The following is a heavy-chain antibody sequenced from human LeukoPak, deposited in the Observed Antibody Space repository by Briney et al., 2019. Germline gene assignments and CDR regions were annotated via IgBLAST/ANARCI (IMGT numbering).Heavy chain of an antibody. CDR2: IYHSGST. CDR3: ARQRASSWHSNRFDP. Sequence: SETLSLTCTVSGGSISSSSYYWGWIRQPPGKRLEWIGSIYHSGSTNYNPSLKSRVTISVDTSKNQFSLKLSSVTAADTAVYYCARQRASSWHSNRFDPWGQGNLVTVSS. J-gene: IGHJ5*02. CDR1: GGSISSSSYY. D-gene: IGHD6-13*01. V-gene: IGHV4-39*01.